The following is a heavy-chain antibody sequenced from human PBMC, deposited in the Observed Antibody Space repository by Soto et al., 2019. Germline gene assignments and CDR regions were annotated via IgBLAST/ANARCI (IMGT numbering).Heavy chain of an antibody. Sequence: PGGSLRLSCVASGFPVSYNYMTWVRRAPGKGLEWVSIIYSGASAYYADSVRGRFITSRDNSKNTLYLQMYGLRAGDTAVYYCARVGPSGYADYWGQGTLVTVSS. CDR2: IYSGASA. CDR1: GFPVSYNY. J-gene: IGHJ4*02. CDR3: ARVGPSGYADY. D-gene: IGHD3-22*01. V-gene: IGHV3-53*01.